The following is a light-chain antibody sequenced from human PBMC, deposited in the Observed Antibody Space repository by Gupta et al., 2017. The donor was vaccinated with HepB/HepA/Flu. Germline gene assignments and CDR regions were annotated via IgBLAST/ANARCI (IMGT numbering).Light chain of an antibody. CDR3: SSYTSSSTPVV. J-gene: IGLJ2*01. Sequence: QSALTQPASVSGSPGQSITLSCTGTSSDVGGYNYVSRYQQHPGKAPKLMIYDVNNRPSGVSNRFSGSKSGNTASLTISGLQAEDEADYYCSSYTSSSTPVVFGGGTKLTVL. CDR2: DVN. CDR1: SSDVGGYNY. V-gene: IGLV2-14*01.